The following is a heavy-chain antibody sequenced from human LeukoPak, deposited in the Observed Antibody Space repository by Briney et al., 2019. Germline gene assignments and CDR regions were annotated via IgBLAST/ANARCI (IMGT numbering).Heavy chain of an antibody. D-gene: IGHD4-17*01. CDR2: INTDGSST. Sequence: QPGGSLRLSCAASGFTFSSYWMHWVRQTPGKGLVWVSLINTDGSSTAYADSVRGRFTISRDNAKNTLYLQMNSLRAEDTAVYYCAGSDGDYADYWGQGTLVAVSS. CDR3: AGSDGDYADY. V-gene: IGHV3-74*01. J-gene: IGHJ4*02. CDR1: GFTFSSYW.